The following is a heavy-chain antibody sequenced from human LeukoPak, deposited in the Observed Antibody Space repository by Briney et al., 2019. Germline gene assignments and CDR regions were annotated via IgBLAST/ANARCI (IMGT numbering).Heavy chain of an antibody. CDR2: INHSRST. CDR3: ARDGRDGYNLGY. CDR1: GGSFSGYY. J-gene: IGHJ4*02. D-gene: IGHD5-24*01. V-gene: IGHV4-34*01. Sequence: SETLSLTCAVYGGSFSGYYWSWIRQPPGKGLEWIGEINHSRSTNYNPSLKSRVTISVDTSKNQFSLKVSSVTAADTAVYYCARDGRDGYNLGYWGQGTLVTVSS.